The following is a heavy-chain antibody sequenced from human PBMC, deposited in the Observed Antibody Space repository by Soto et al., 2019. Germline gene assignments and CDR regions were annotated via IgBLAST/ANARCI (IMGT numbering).Heavy chain of an antibody. CDR3: AHSWNSDYDILTGYYRNYYYYGMDV. J-gene: IGHJ6*02. CDR1: GFSLSTSGVG. CDR2: IYWDDDK. V-gene: IGHV2-5*02. D-gene: IGHD3-9*01. Sequence: SGPTLVNPTQTLTLTCTFSGFSLSTSGVGVGWIRQPPGKALEWLALIYWDDDKRYSPSLKSRLTITKDTSKNQVVLTMTNMDPVDTATYYCAHSWNSDYDILTGYYRNYYYYGMDVWGQGTTVTVSS.